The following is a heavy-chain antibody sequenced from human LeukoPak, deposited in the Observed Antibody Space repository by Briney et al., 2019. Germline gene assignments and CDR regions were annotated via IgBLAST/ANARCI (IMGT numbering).Heavy chain of an antibody. CDR1: GFTVSSNY. CDR2: IYSGGST. D-gene: IGHD2/OR15-2a*01. J-gene: IGHJ5*02. Sequence: GGSLRLSCAASGFTVSSNYMSWVRQAPGKGLEWVSVIYSGGSTYYADSVKGRFTISRDNSKNTLYLQMNSLRSEDTAVYYCARGLSPFLLRVLRRGDNWFDPWGQGTLVTVSS. V-gene: IGHV3-53*05. CDR3: ARGLSPFLLRVLRRGDNWFDP.